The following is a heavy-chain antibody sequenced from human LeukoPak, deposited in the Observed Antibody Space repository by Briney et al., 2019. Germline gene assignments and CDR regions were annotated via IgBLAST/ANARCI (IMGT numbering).Heavy chain of an antibody. J-gene: IGHJ6*04. CDR2: IYTSGST. V-gene: IGHV4-4*07. D-gene: IGHD3-10*01. CDR1: GGSISSYY. Sequence: SETLSLTCTVSGGSISSYYWSWIRQPAGKGLEWIGRIYTSGSTNYNPSLKSRVTMSVDTSKNQFSLKLSSVTAADTAVYYCARAIRYGWGSFYSGAPYYYYGMDVGGKGTTVTVSS. CDR3: ARAIRYGWGSFYSGAPYYYYGMDV.